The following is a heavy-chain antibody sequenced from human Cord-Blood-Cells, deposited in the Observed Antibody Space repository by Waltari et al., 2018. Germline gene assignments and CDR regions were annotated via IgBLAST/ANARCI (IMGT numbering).Heavy chain of an antibody. CDR1: GYTFTGYY. CDR3: YVDIVAPRGYYYGMDV. Sequence: QVQLVQSGAEVKKPGASVTVSCKASGYTFTGYYMHWVRQAPGPGLAWMGRINPNSGGTNYAQKFQGRVTMTRDTSISTAYMELSRLRSDDTAVYYCYVDIVAPRGYYYGMDVWGQGTTVTVSS. V-gene: IGHV1-2*06. CDR2: INPNSGGT. D-gene: IGHD5-12*01. J-gene: IGHJ6*02.